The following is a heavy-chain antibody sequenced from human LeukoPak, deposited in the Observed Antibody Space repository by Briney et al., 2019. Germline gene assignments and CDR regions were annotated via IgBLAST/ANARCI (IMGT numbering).Heavy chain of an antibody. CDR2: INHSGST. Sequence: SETLSLTCAVYGGSFSGYYWSWIRQPPGKGLEWIGEINHSGSTNYNPSLKSRVTISVDTSKNQFSLKLSSVTAADTAVYYCARLRGLGVYCYYYYMDVWGKGTTVTVSS. CDR3: ARLRGLGVYCYYYYMDV. J-gene: IGHJ6*03. CDR1: GGSFSGYY. V-gene: IGHV4-34*01. D-gene: IGHD3-10*01.